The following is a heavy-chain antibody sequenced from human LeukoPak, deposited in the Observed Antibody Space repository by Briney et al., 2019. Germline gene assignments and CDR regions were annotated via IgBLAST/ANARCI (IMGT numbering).Heavy chain of an antibody. V-gene: IGHV3-30*03. CDR1: GFTFSSYG. CDR2: ISYDGSNK. Sequence: GGSLRLSCAASGFTFSSYGMHWVRQAPGKGLEWVAVISYDGSNKYYADSVKGRFTISRDNSKNTLYLQMNSLRAEDTAVYYCATRTKTAAGLDYWGQGTLVTVSS. J-gene: IGHJ4*02. D-gene: IGHD6-25*01. CDR3: ATRTKTAAGLDY.